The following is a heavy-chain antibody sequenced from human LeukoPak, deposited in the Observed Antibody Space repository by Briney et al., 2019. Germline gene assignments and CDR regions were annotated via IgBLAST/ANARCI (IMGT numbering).Heavy chain of an antibody. CDR3: ARHPGVGANDTFDL. V-gene: IGHV4-59*08. Sequence: SETLSLTCTVSGASISTYYWSWIRQPPGKGLEWIGYVYNSGNTYYNPSPNSRASISEDTSKNQLSLKVNSVTAADTAVYYCARHPGVGANDTFDLWGQGTMVTISS. CDR2: VYNSGNT. J-gene: IGHJ3*01. CDR1: GASISTYY. D-gene: IGHD1-26*01.